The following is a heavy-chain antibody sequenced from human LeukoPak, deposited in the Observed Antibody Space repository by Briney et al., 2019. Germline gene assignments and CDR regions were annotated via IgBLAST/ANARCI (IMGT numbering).Heavy chain of an antibody. CDR3: ARHNYGDLVKHYYYYGMDV. CDR2: IYPGDSDT. J-gene: IGHJ6*02. CDR1: GYSFTAYW. D-gene: IGHD4-17*01. V-gene: IGHV5-51*01. Sequence: GESLKISCKASGYSFTAYWIGWVRQMPGKGLEWVGIIYPGDSDTRYGPSFQGQVTISVDKSITTAYLQWSSLKASDTAIYYCARHNYGDLVKHYYYYGMDVWGQGTTVTVSS.